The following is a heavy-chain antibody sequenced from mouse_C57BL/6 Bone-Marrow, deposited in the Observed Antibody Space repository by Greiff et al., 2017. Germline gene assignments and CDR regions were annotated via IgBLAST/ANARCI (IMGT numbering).Heavy chain of an antibody. V-gene: IGHV2-5*01. CDR2: IWRGGST. CDR3: AKDDYDADYYAMDY. D-gene: IGHD2-4*01. J-gene: IGHJ4*01. Sequence: VQLKESGPGLVQPSQSLSITCTVSGFSLTSYGVHWVRQSPGKGLEWLGVIWRGGSTDYNAAFMSRLSITKDNSKSQVFFKMKSLQADDTAIYYCAKDDYDADYYAMDYWGQGTSVTVSS. CDR1: GFSLTSYG.